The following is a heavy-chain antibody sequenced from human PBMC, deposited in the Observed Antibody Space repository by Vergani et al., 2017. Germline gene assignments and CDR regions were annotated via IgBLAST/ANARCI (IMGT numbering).Heavy chain of an antibody. CDR3: ARPPPYYYDSSGYFGY. CDR1: GFTFSDYY. Sequence: QVQLVESGGGLVKPGGSLRLSCAASGFTFSDYYMSWIRQAPGKGLEWVSYISSSGSTIYYADSVKGRFTISRDNAKNPLYLQMNSLRAEDTTVYYCARPPPYYYDSSGYFGYWGQGTLVTVSS. J-gene: IGHJ4*02. V-gene: IGHV3-11*01. D-gene: IGHD3-22*01. CDR2: ISSSGSTI.